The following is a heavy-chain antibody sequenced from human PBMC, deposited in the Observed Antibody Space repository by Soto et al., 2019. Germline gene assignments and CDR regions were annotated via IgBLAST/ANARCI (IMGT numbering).Heavy chain of an antibody. CDR1: GFSLDTTGVG. D-gene: IGHD1-26*01. V-gene: IGHV2-5*02. CDR3: ANRPRWAAPGGGWFGP. CDR2: IYWDDEK. J-gene: IGHJ5*02. Sequence: QITLKESGPTLVKPTQTLTLTCSFSGFSLDTTGVGVGWLRQPPGRAPELLALIYWDDEKRYSPSLKSRLTNPQEPSKNQVVLKMTNMDPGDQATFHWANRPRWAAPGGGWFGPWGQGILVTVSS.